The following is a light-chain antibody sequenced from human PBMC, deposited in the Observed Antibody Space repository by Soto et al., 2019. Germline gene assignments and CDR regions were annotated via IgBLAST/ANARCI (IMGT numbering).Light chain of an antibody. CDR1: QTVTSGY. Sequence: EIVLTQSPDTLSFSPGERATLSCRASQTVTSGYLAWYQQKPGPAPRLLIYGVSTGATGIPDGFSGSGSGTGLTVTVSRLERGDFAGYLCQVYGTSCKTFGQGTRVAVK. CDR2: GVS. CDR3: QVYGTSCKT. V-gene: IGKV3-20*01. J-gene: IGKJ1*01.